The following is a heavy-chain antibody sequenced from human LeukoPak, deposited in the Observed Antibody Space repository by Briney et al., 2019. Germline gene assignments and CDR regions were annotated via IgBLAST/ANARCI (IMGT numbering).Heavy chain of an antibody. V-gene: IGHV4-39*01. CDR1: GGSISSSSYY. CDR3: AGKVGYYDFWSGYYNPYYLAY. CDR2: IYYSGST. D-gene: IGHD3-3*01. Sequence: SETLSLTCTVSGGSISSSSYYWGWIRQPPGKGLEWIGSIYYSGSTYYNPSLKSRVTISVDTSKNQFSLKLSSVTAADTAVYYCAGKVGYYDFWSGYYNPYYLAYWGQGTLVTVSS. J-gene: IGHJ4*02.